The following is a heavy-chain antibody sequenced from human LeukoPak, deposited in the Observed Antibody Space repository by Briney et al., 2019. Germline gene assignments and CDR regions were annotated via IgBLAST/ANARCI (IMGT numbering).Heavy chain of an antibody. V-gene: IGHV3-64*01. CDR2: ISSNGGST. Sequence: PGGSLRLSCAASGFTFSSYAMHWVRQAPGKGPEYVSAISSNGGSTYYANSVKGRFTISRDDSKNTLYLQMGSLRAEDMAVYYCARTSGYSSSWYFDYWGQGTLVTVSS. J-gene: IGHJ4*02. CDR1: GFTFSSYA. D-gene: IGHD6-13*01. CDR3: ARTSGYSSSWYFDY.